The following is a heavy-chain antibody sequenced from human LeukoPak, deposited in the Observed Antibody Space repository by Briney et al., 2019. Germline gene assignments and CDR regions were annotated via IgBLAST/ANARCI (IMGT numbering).Heavy chain of an antibody. D-gene: IGHD3-9*01. CDR2: INEDGSIT. J-gene: IGHJ4*02. CDR1: GFTFSTYW. Sequence: PGGSLRLSCAVSGFTFSTYWMHWVRQVPGEGLMWVSRINEDGSITNYADSVKGRFTISRDTARNSLYLQMNSLRAEDTAVYYCARGIGYFDWLFLYWGQGTLLTVSS. CDR3: ARGIGYFDWLFLY. V-gene: IGHV3-74*01.